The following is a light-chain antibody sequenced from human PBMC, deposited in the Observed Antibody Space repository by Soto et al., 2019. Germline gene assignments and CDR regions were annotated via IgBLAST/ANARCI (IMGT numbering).Light chain of an antibody. CDR2: EVS. CDR3: SSYAGSNNFV. CDR1: SSDVGDYNY. J-gene: IGLJ2*01. V-gene: IGLV2-8*01. Sequence: QSALTQPPSASGSPGQSVTISCTGTSSDVGDYNYVSWYQQHPGKAPKLMISEVSKRPSGVPDRFSGSKSGNTASLTVSGLQAEDEADYYCSSYAGSNNFVFGGGTKLTVL.